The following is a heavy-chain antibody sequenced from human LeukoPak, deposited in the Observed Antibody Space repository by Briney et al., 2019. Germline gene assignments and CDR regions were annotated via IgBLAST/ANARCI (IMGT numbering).Heavy chain of an antibody. CDR2: DGSRQ. V-gene: IGHV3-30*15. Sequence: DGSRQHYADFLVGRFTISRDKSKNTVSLQMSSLRTEDTAVYFCAREQGGSGWSGFDYWGQGTLVTVSS. D-gene: IGHD6-19*01. CDR3: AREQGGSGWSGFDY. J-gene: IGHJ4*02.